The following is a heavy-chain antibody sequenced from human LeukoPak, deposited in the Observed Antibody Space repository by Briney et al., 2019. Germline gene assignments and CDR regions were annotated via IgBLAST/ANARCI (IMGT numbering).Heavy chain of an antibody. CDR3: ARVYGSGYDAACDP. CDR1: GFTLSSYW. D-gene: IGHD3-3*01. J-gene: IGHJ5*02. CDR2: IKQDGSEK. Sequence: PGGSLRLSCAASGFTLSSYWISWVRQAPGKGLEWVANIKQDGSEKYYVDSVKGRFTISRDNAKNSLYLQMNSLRAEDTAVYYCARVYGSGYDAACDPWGQGTLVTVSS. V-gene: IGHV3-7*01.